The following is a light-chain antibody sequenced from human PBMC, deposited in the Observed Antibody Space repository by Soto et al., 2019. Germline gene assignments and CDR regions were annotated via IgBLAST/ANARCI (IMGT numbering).Light chain of an antibody. Sequence: DIEMTQSPSSLSASVGDRVTLTCRASQGISTSLNWYQHKPGKAPKLLIYAASLLHSGVPSRFSGSGSGTDFTLIISSLQPDDFAVYYCQQSYSSPRTFGQGTKLEI. V-gene: IGKV1-39*01. CDR3: QQSYSSPRT. J-gene: IGKJ2*02. CDR2: AAS. CDR1: QGISTS.